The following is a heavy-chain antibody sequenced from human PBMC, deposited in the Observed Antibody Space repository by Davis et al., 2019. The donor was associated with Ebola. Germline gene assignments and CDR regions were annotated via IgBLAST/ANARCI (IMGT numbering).Heavy chain of an antibody. CDR2: ISGSGGST. D-gene: IGHD6-13*01. Sequence: GESLKISCAASGFTFSSYAMSWVRQAPGKGLEWVSAISGSGGSTYYADSVKGRFTISRDNSKNTLYLQMNSLRAEDTAVYYYAKDSSSWYKGFDPWGQGTLVTVSS. CDR3: AKDSSSWYKGFDP. CDR1: GFTFSSYA. V-gene: IGHV3-23*01. J-gene: IGHJ5*02.